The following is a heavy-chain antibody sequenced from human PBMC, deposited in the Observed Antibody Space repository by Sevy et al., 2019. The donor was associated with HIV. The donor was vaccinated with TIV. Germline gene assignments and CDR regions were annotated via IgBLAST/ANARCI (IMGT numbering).Heavy chain of an antibody. CDR1: GFTFGRFG. V-gene: IGHV3-30*18. D-gene: IGHD3-10*01. Sequence: GGSLRLSCAASGFTFGRFGMHWVRQAPGKGLEWVAVVSYDGSQKYYGDSIKGRFTISRDNSKNTLYLQMNSLRPEDTAMYYCAKECMPSGPRLLWFAELLYQYDFWGQGTLVTVSS. J-gene: IGHJ4*02. CDR3: AKECMPSGPRLLWFAELLYQYDF. CDR2: VSYDGSQK.